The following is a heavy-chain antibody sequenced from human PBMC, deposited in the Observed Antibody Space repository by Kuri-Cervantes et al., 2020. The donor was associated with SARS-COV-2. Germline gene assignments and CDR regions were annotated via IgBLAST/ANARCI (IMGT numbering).Heavy chain of an antibody. CDR3: AKVPGDGYNWNYSPLFDC. Sequence: ASVKVSCKASGYTFTRYGISWVRQAPGQGLEWMGWISAYNGNTNYAQKFQGRVTMTTDTSTSTAYMELRSLRFDDAAVYYCAKVPGDGYNWNYSPLFDCWGQGTLVTVSS. J-gene: IGHJ4*02. CDR1: GYTFTRYG. V-gene: IGHV1-18*04. CDR2: ISAYNGNT. D-gene: IGHD1-7*01.